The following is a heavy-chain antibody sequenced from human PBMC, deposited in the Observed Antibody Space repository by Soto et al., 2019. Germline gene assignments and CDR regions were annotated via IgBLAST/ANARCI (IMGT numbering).Heavy chain of an antibody. CDR1: GFTFSSYG. CDR3: AKETGYCSGGSCYSAWGGFDY. V-gene: IGHV3-30*18. Sequence: QVQLVESGGGVVQPGRSLRLSCAASGFTFSSYGMHWVRQAPGKGLEWVAVISYDGSNKYYADSVKGRFTISRDNSKNTLYLQMNSLRAEDTAVYYCAKETGYCSGGSCYSAWGGFDYWGQGPLVTVSS. CDR2: ISYDGSNK. J-gene: IGHJ4*02. D-gene: IGHD2-15*01.